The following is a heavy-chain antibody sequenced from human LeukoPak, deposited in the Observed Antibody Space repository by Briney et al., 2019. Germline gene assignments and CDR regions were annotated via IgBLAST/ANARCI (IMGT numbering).Heavy chain of an antibody. CDR3: AHVDTAMDYFDY. J-gene: IGHJ4*02. CDR1: GFSLSTRGVG. D-gene: IGHD5-18*01. CDR2: IYWNDDK. V-gene: IGHV2-5*01. Sequence: ESGPTLVNPTQTLTLTCTFSGFSLSTRGVGVGWIRQPPGKALEWLALIYWNDDKRYSPSLKSRLTITKDTSKNQVVLTMTNMDPVDTATYYCAHVDTAMDYFDYWGQGTLVTVSS.